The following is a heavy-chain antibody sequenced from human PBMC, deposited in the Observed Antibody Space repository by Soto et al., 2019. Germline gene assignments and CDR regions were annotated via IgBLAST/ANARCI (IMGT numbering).Heavy chain of an antibody. CDR1: GFTFSSYA. D-gene: IGHD3-22*01. CDR3: ARDIHSSGYFRRDDAFDI. CDR2: ISYDGSNK. V-gene: IGHV3-30-3*01. Sequence: GGSLRLSCAASGFTFSSYAMHWVRQAPCKGLEWVAVISYDGSNKYYADSVKGRFTISRDNSKNTLYLQMNSLRAEDTAVYYCARDIHSSGYFRRDDAFDIWGQGTMVTVSS. J-gene: IGHJ3*02.